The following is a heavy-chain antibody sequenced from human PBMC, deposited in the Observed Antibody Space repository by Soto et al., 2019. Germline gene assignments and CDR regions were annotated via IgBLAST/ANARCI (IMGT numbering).Heavy chain of an antibody. D-gene: IGHD2-2*01. V-gene: IGHV1-58*02. CDR2: IVVGSGNT. CDR3: AANGLGYCSSTSCPYYYYMDV. Sequence: ASVKVSCKASGFTFTSSAMQWVRQARXQRLEWIGWIVVGSGNTNYAQKFQERVTITRDMSTSTAYMELSSLRSEDTAVYYCAANGLGYCSSTSCPYYYYMDVWGKGTTVTVSS. CDR1: GFTFTSSA. J-gene: IGHJ6*03.